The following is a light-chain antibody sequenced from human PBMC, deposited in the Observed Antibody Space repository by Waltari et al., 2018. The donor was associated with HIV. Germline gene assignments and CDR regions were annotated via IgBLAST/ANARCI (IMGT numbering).Light chain of an antibody. V-gene: IGLV1-40*01. CDR3: QSYDSSLTGSV. Sequence: QSVLTPPPSVSGAPGQRVTISCTGSSSNIRAGYDVPWYQQLPGTAPKLLIYGNTNRPSGVPDRFSGSKSGTSPSLAITGLQAEDEADYYCQSYDSSLTGSVFGGGTKLTVL. CDR1: SSNIRAGYD. CDR2: GNT. J-gene: IGLJ2*01.